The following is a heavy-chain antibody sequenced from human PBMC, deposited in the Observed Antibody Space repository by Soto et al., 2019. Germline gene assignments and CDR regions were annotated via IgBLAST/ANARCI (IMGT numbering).Heavy chain of an antibody. Sequence: GASVKVSCKASGYTFTSYDINWVRQATGQGLEWMGWMNPNSGNTGYAQKFQGRVTMTRNTSISTAYMELNSLRAEDTAVYYCAKDGVRGVITGYYYYGMDVWGQGTTVTVSS. V-gene: IGHV1-8*01. D-gene: IGHD3-10*01. CDR2: MNPNSGNT. J-gene: IGHJ6*02. CDR1: GYTFTSYD. CDR3: AKDGVRGVITGYYYYGMDV.